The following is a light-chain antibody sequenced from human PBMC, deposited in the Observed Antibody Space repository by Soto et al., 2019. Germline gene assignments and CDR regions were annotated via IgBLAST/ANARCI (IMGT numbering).Light chain of an antibody. Sequence: EIVLTQSPATLSVSLGDSATLSCRASQSVSLSLAWYHMRPGQPPRLLIYGASTRATDIPARFSGSGSGTDLTLTISRLEPEDFAVYYCQQYGSSGTFGQGTKVDIK. J-gene: IGKJ1*01. CDR3: QQYGSSGT. CDR2: GAS. CDR1: QSVSLS. V-gene: IGKV3-20*01.